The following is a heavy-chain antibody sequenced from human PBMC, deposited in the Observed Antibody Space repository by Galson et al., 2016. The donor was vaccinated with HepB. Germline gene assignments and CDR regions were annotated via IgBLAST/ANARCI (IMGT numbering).Heavy chain of an antibody. J-gene: IGHJ4*02. CDR3: AKGLYGDYSYFDD. Sequence: SLRLSCAASGFTFSRFWMNWVRQAPGKGLEWVAAIAGSGAPTNYADSVKGRFTISRDNSKNTRYLQMNSLRAEDTAVYYCAKGLYGDYSYFDDWGQGTLVTVSS. V-gene: IGHV3-23*01. CDR1: GFTFSRFW. CDR2: IAGSGAPT. D-gene: IGHD4-17*01.